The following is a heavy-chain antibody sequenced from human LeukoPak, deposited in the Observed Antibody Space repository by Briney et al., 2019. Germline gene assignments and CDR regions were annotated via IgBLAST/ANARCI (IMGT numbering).Heavy chain of an antibody. D-gene: IGHD3-10*01. V-gene: IGHV3-69-1*01. CDR1: GFNFIDYN. J-gene: IGHJ4*02. CDR2: ISSRGTT. Sequence: GGSLRLSCAGSGFNFIDYNMNWVRQAPGKGLEWISYISSRGTTYYADSVKGRFTISRDNSKNTLYLQMNSLRAEDTAVYYCAKGLITMVRGVHTDFDYWGQGTLVTVSS. CDR3: AKGLITMVRGVHTDFDY.